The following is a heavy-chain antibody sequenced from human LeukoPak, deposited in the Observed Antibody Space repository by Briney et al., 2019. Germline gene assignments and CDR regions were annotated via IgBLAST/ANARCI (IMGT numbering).Heavy chain of an antibody. CDR2: ISDSGVGT. V-gene: IGHV3-23*01. CDR3: ATDRGWRTSGYYLYYFEY. D-gene: IGHD3-3*01. J-gene: IGHJ4*02. CDR1: GFTFSNYA. Sequence: PGGSLRLSCAASGFTFSNYAMSWVRQAPGKGLEWVSAISDSGVGTYYADSVKGRFTISRDNSKNTLYLQMSSLRTEDTAVYYCATDRGWRTSGYYLYYFEYWGQGTLVTFSS.